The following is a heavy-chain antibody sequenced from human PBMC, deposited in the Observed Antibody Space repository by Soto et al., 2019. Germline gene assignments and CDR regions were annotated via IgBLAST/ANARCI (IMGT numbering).Heavy chain of an antibody. V-gene: IGHV3-74*01. Sequence: GGSLRLSCAASGFTFSSYWMHWVRQAPGKGLLWVSRINSDGSSTSYADSVKGRFTISRDNAKNTLYLQMNSLRAEDTAVYYCARDQVHSSSWDNNFDYWGQGTLVTVSS. CDR1: GFTFSSYW. CDR3: ARDQVHSSSWDNNFDY. J-gene: IGHJ4*02. D-gene: IGHD6-13*01. CDR2: INSDGSST.